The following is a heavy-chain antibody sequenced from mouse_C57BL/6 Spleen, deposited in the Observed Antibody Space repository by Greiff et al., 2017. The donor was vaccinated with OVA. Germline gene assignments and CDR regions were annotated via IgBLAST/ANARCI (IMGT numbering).Heavy chain of an antibody. CDR3: ARKYGDY. J-gene: IGHJ2*01. CDR1: GFTFSSYG. V-gene: IGHV5-6*01. CDR2: ISSGGSYT. D-gene: IGHD5-1-1*01. Sequence: EVKLMESGGDLVKPGGSLKLSCAASGFTFSSYGMSWVRQTPDKRLEWVATISSGGSYTYYPDSVKGRFTISRDNAKNTLYLQMSSLKSEDTAMYYCARKYGDYWGQGTTLTVSS.